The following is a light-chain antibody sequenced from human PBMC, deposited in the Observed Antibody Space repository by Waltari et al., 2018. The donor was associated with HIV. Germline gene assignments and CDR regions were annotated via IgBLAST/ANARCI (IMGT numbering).Light chain of an antibody. CDR3: AAWDDSLSGWV. Sequence: QSVLTQPPSASGTPGQRVTISCSGSSSHIGSNYVYWYPQLHGTTPNLLIYRNNQRPSGVPDRFSVSKSGTSAALAISGLRSEDEADYYCAAWDDSLSGWVFGGGTKLTVL. V-gene: IGLV1-47*01. CDR2: RNN. J-gene: IGLJ3*02. CDR1: SSHIGSNY.